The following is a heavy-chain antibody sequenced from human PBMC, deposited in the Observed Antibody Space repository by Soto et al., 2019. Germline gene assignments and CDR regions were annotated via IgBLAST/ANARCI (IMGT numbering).Heavy chain of an antibody. Sequence: ASETLSLTCTVSGDSVTSVSDYWSWIRQPPGKGLEWIGYIYYSGSADYNPSLGSRVTISIDTSKNQFSLKLTSVTAADTAVYYCARGVGFGYYYYHMDLWGQGTTVTVSS. CDR1: GDSVTSVSDY. D-gene: IGHD3-10*01. V-gene: IGHV4-61*01. CDR3: ARGVGFGYYYYHMDL. CDR2: IYYSGSA. J-gene: IGHJ6*02.